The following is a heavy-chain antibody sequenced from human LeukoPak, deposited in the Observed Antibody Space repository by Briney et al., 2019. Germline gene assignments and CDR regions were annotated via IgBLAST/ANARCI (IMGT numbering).Heavy chain of an antibody. CDR1: GGSISSYY. CDR3: ARLSYSNYVDY. Sequence: PSETLSLTCTVSGGSISSYYWSWIRQPPGKGLEWIGYIYYSGSSKYNPSLKSRVTISVDTSKNQFSLKLSSVTAADTAVYFCARLSYSNYVDYWGQGTLVTVSS. D-gene: IGHD4-11*01. CDR2: IYYSGSS. J-gene: IGHJ4*02. V-gene: IGHV4-59*08.